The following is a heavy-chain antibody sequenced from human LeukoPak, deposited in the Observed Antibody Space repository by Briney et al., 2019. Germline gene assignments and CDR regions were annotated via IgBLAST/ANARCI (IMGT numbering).Heavy chain of an antibody. Sequence: GGSLRLSCAASGFTFDDYAMHWVRQAPGKGLEWVSGISWNSGSIGYADSVKGRFTISRDNTKNSLYLQMNSLRAEDTALYYCAKGIVATIENPFGTWGQGTLVTVSS. D-gene: IGHD5-12*01. CDR1: GFTFDDYA. V-gene: IGHV3-9*01. CDR3: AKGIVATIENPFGT. J-gene: IGHJ5*02. CDR2: ISWNSGSI.